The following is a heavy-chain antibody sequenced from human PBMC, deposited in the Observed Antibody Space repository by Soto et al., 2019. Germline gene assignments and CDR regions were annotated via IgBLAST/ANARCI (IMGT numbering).Heavy chain of an antibody. CDR1: GYTFTSYG. CDR2: ISAYNGNT. D-gene: IGHD4-4*01. V-gene: IGHV1-18*04. CDR3: ARARTAKTVTPYYYYYGMDV. Sequence: GASVKVSCKASGYTFTSYGISWVRQAPGQGLEWMGWISAYNGNTNYAQKLQGRVTMTTDTSTSTAYMELRSLRSDDTAVYYCARARTAKTVTPYYYYYGMDVWGQGTTVTVSS. J-gene: IGHJ6*02.